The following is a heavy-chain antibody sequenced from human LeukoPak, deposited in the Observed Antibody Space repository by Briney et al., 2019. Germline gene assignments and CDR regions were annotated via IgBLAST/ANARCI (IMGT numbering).Heavy chain of an antibody. V-gene: IGHV1-18*01. CDR3: AREYSSSWYFYFDY. CDR1: GYTFSTYG. CDR2: ISGYNGDT. D-gene: IGHD6-13*01. J-gene: IGHJ4*02. Sequence: ASVKVSCKASGYTFSTYGISWVRQAPGQGLEWMGWISGYNGDTKYAQKLQGRVTMTTDTSTSTAYMEVRSLRSDDTAVYYCAREYSSSWYFYFDYWGQGTLVTVSS.